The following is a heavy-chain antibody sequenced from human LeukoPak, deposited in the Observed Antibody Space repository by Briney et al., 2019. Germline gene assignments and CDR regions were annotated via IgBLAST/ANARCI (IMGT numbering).Heavy chain of an antibody. J-gene: IGHJ5*02. CDR1: GGSISSYY. V-gene: IGHV4-59*08. CDR3: ARQVVTGTNWFDP. CDR2: IYYSGST. D-gene: IGHD1-20*01. Sequence: SETLSLTCTVSGGSISSYYWSWIRRPPGKGLEWIGYIYYSGSTNYNPSLKSRVTISVDTSKNQFSLKLSSVTAADTAVYYCARQVVTGTNWFDPWGQGTLVTVSS.